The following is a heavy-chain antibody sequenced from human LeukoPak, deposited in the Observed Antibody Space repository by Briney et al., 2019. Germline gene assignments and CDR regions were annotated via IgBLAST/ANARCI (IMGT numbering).Heavy chain of an antibody. CDR2: IYYSGST. CDR1: GGSISSSSYY. CDR3: ARQGVVYGSGISGWFDP. Sequence: SETLSLTCTVSGGSISSSSYYWGWLRQPPGKGLEWFGSIYYSGSTYYNPSLKSRVTISVDTSKNQFSLKLSSVTAADTAVYYCARQGVVYGSGISGWFDPWGQGTLVTVSS. D-gene: IGHD3-10*01. V-gene: IGHV4-39*01. J-gene: IGHJ5*02.